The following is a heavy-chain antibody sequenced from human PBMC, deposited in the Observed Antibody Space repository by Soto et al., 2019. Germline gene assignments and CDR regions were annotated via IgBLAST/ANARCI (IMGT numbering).Heavy chain of an antibody. J-gene: IGHJ5*02. D-gene: IGHD3-3*01. V-gene: IGHV4-31*03. CDR3: ARWWSGSRQGFDP. CDR1: GGSISSGDYY. CDR2: IYYSGST. Sequence: QVQLQESGPGLVKPSQTLSLTCTVSGGSISSGDYYWSWIRQHPGKGLEWIGYIYYSGSTYYNPSLTSRVTISXDXPKNQFSLKLSSVTAADTAVYYCARWWSGSRQGFDPWGQGTLVTVSS.